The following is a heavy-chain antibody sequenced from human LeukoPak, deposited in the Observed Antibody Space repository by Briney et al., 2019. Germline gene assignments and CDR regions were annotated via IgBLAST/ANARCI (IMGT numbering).Heavy chain of an antibody. D-gene: IGHD6-6*01. J-gene: IGHJ4*02. CDR1: GFTFSSYG. V-gene: IGHV3-30*18. CDR2: ISYDGSNK. CDR3: AKDSGPSWGSSSSFDY. Sequence: PGGSLRLSCAASGFTFSSYGMHWVRQAPGKGLEWVAVISYDGSNKYYADSVKGRFTISRDNSKNTLYLQMNSLRAEDTAVYYCAKDSGPSWGSSSSFDYWGQGTLVTVSS.